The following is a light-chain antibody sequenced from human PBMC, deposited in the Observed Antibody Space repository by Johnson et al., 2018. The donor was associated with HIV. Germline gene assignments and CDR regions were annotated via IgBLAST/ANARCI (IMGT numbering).Light chain of an antibody. CDR2: ENN. Sequence: QPVLTQPPSVSAAPGQKVTISCSGSSSNIGNNYVSWYQQLPGTAPKLLIYENNKRPSGIPDRFSASKSGTSATLGITGLQTGDEADYYCGTWDSSLSAGVFGTGTNGTVL. V-gene: IGLV1-51*02. J-gene: IGLJ1*01. CDR1: SSNIGNNY. CDR3: GTWDSSLSAGV.